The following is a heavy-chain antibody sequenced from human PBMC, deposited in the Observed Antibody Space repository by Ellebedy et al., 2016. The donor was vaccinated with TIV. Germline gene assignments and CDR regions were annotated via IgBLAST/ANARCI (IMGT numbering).Heavy chain of an antibody. J-gene: IGHJ5*02. CDR3: ARTVVGIAVAGDENWFDP. V-gene: IGHV3-30*03. CDR2: ISYDGSNK. Sequence: PGGSLRLSCAASGVTFSDHYMVWVRQAPGKGLEWVAVISYDGSNKYYADSVKGRFTISRDNSKNTLYLQMNSLRAEDTAVYYCARTVVGIAVAGDENWFDPWGQGTLVTVSS. D-gene: IGHD6-19*01. CDR1: GVTFSDHY.